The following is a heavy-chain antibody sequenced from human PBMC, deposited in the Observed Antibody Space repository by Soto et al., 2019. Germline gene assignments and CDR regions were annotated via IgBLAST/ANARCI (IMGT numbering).Heavy chain of an antibody. V-gene: IGHV4-34*01. Sequence: PSETLSLTCAVYGGCFSGYYWSWIRQPPGMGLEWIGEINHSGSTNYNPSLKSRVTISVDTSKSQFSLRLISVTAADTAIYYCARVGTYYDFWSGQFSFYYYMDVWGKGTTVTVSS. CDR1: GGCFSGYY. CDR3: ARVGTYYDFWSGQFSFYYYMDV. D-gene: IGHD3-3*01. CDR2: INHSGST. J-gene: IGHJ6*03.